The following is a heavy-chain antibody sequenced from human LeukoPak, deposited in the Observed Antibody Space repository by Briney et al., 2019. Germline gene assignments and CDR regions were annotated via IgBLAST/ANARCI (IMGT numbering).Heavy chain of an antibody. J-gene: IGHJ6*02. CDR3: ARDTVVVPAARKKNYYYYGMDV. V-gene: IGHV4-4*02. CDR1: GGSISSNNW. CDR2: IYHSGST. D-gene: IGHD2-2*01. Sequence: SETLSLTCAVSGGSISSNNWWGWVRQPPGKGLEWIGEIYHSGSTNYNPSLKSRVTISVDTSKNQFSLKLSSVTAADTAVYYCARDTVVVPAARKKNYYYYGMDVWGQGTTVTVSS.